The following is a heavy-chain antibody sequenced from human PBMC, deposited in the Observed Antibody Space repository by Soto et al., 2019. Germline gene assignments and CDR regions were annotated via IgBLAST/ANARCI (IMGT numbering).Heavy chain of an antibody. Sequence: QVQLVESGGGVVQPGRSLRLSCAASGFTFSSYGMHWVRQAPGKGLEWVAVIWYHGSNKYYADSVKGRFTISRDNSKNTLYLQMNSLRAEETAVYYCARDRDPGQWLTTNCFDSWGQGTLVTVSS. D-gene: IGHD6-19*01. V-gene: IGHV3-33*01. CDR2: IWYHGSNK. CDR1: GFTFSSYG. J-gene: IGHJ4*02. CDR3: ARDRDPGQWLTTNCFDS.